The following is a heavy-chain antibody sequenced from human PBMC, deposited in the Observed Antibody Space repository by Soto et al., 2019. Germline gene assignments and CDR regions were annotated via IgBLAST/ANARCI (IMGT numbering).Heavy chain of an antibody. CDR2: IIPIFGTA. CDR1: GGTFSSYA. V-gene: IGHV1-69*13. J-gene: IGHJ4*02. Sequence: ASVKVSCKASGGTFSSYAISWVRQAPGQGLEWMGGIIPIFGTANYAQKFQGRVTITADESTSTAYMELSSLRSEDTAVYYCARAHRDPTVLFDYWGQGTLVTVSS. CDR3: ARAHRDPTVLFDY. D-gene: IGHD4-4*01.